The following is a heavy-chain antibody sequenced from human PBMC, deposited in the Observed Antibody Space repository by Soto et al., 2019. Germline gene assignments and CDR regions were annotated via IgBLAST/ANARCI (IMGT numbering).Heavy chain of an antibody. J-gene: IGHJ4*02. CDR1: DYSFTSYG. D-gene: IGHD6-19*01. CDR2: ISAYNGNT. CDR3: ARDSGAVAGLDY. Sequence: XSVNVSYKGSDYSFTSYGIRWVRQAPGQGLEWMGWISAYNGNTNYAQKLQGRVTMTTDTSTSTAYMELRSLRSDDTAVYYCARDSGAVAGLDYWGQGTLVTVSS. V-gene: IGHV1-18*01.